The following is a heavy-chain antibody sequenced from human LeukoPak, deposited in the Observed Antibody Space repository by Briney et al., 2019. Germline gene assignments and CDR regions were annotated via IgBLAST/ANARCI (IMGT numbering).Heavy chain of an antibody. CDR2: VSGDGDTT. V-gene: IGHV3-43*02. Sequence: GGSLRLSCAASGFHFGDFSMHWVRQVPGKGLEWFSLVSGDGDTTHYADSVKGRFTISRDNNKNSLFLQMNSLRVEDTAFYYCAKGNNSLSFNFDYWGQGALVTVSS. CDR3: AKGNNSLSFNFDY. D-gene: IGHD2/OR15-2a*01. CDR1: GFHFGDFS. J-gene: IGHJ4*02.